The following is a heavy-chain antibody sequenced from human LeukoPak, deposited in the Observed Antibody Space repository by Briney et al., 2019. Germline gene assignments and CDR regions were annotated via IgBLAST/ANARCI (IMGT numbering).Heavy chain of an antibody. V-gene: IGHV4-59*08. J-gene: IGHJ4*02. D-gene: IGHD6-19*01. CDR3: ARQRSSGRFDY. CDR2: IYYSGST. Sequence: SSETLSLTCTVSGGSISSYYWSWIRQPPGKGLEWIGYIYYSGSTNYNPSLKSRVTISVDTSKNQFSLKLSSVTAADTAVYYCARQRSSGRFDYWGQGTLVTVSS. CDR1: GGSISSYY.